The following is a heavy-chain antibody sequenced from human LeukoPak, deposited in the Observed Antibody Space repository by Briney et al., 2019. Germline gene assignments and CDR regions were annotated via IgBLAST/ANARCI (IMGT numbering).Heavy chain of an antibody. CDR2: ISSGSTYI. CDR3: ARDMSAFCGGDCPPGY. J-gene: IGHJ4*02. Sequence: GSLRLSCAASGFTFSSYEVNWVRQAPGKGLEWVSSISSGSTYIYYADSVKGRFTISRDNAKNSLYLQMNSLRAEDTAVYYCARDMSAFCGGDCPPGYWGQGTLVTVSS. V-gene: IGHV3-21*01. CDR1: GFTFSSYE. D-gene: IGHD2-21*02.